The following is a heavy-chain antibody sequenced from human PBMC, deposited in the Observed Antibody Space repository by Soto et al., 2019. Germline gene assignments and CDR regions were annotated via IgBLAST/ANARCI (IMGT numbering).Heavy chain of an antibody. CDR2: ISSSSSTI. Sequence: GGSLRISCAASGFTFSSYSMNWVRQAPGKGLEWVSYISSSSSTIYYADSVKGRFTISRDNAKNSLYLQMNSLRAEDTAVYYCAIDLGLRWHTGNFYLWGRVTLVTVSS. CDR1: GFTFSSYS. D-gene: IGHD4-17*01. CDR3: AIDLGLRWHTGNFYL. V-gene: IGHV3-48*01. J-gene: IGHJ2*01.